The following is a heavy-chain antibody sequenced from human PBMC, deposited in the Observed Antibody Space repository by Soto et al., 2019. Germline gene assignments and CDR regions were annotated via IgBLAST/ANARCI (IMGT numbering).Heavy chain of an antibody. D-gene: IGHD3-22*01. V-gene: IGHV3-23*01. Sequence: EVQLLESGGGLVQPGGSLRLSCAASGFTFSNYGMSWVRQAPGKGLEWVSAISGSGADTNYADSVKGRFTISRDNSKITLFLQMNSRRAEDTAVYYCVKGSPDSRGYHFFFDSWVQGTLVTVSS. CDR2: ISGSGADT. CDR3: VKGSPDSRGYHFFFDS. J-gene: IGHJ4*02. CDR1: GFTFSNYG.